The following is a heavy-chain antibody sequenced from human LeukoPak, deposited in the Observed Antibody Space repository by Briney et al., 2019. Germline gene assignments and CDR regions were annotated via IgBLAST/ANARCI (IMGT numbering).Heavy chain of an antibody. Sequence: GGSLRLSCAASGFTFSSYTMSWVGQAPGKGLEWVSTITTSDGNTYYADSVKGRFTVSRDNSKNTLLLQMNSLRAEDTAVYYCAKDGGLWVSAHWGDSWGRGTLVTVSS. CDR2: ITTSDGNT. CDR3: AKDGGLWVSAHWGDS. CDR1: GFTFSSYT. D-gene: IGHD7-27*01. J-gene: IGHJ4*02. V-gene: IGHV3-23*01.